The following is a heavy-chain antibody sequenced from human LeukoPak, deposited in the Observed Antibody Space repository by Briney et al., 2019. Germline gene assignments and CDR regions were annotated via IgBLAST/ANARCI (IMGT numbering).Heavy chain of an antibody. J-gene: IGHJ5*02. V-gene: IGHV1-18*01. CDR1: GYTFTSYG. CDR2: ISAYNGNT. CDR3: AAARISYEQGWFDP. Sequence: GASVKVSCKASGYTFTSYGISWVRQAPGQGLEWMGWISAYNGNTNYAQKVQGRVTMTTETSTSTAYMELRSLRSDDTAVYYCAAARISYEQGWFDPWGQGTLVTVSS. D-gene: IGHD2/OR15-2a*01.